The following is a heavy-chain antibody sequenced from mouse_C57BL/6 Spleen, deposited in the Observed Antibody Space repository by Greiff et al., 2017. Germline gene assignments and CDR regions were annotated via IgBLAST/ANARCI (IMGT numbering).Heavy chain of an antibody. J-gene: IGHJ3*01. D-gene: IGHD2-4*01. V-gene: IGHV1-55*01. Sequence: QVQLQQPGAELVKPGASVKMSCKASGYTFTSYWITWVKQRPGQGLEWIGDIYPGSGSTNYNEKFKSKATLTVDTSSSTAYMQLSSLTSEDSAVYYCARYHYDYDGAWFAYGGQGTLVTVSA. CDR2: IYPGSGST. CDR3: ARYHYDYDGAWFAY. CDR1: GYTFTSYW.